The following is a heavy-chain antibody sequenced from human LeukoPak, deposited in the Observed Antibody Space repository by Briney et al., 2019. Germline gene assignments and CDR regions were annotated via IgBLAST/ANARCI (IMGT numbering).Heavy chain of an antibody. J-gene: IGHJ6*03. CDR1: GFTFSSYS. CDR2: ISSSSSCI. Sequence: GGSLRLSCAASGFTFSSYSMNWVRQAPGKGLEWVSSISSSSSCIYYADSVKGRFTISRDNAKNSLYLQMSSLRAEDTAVYYCTRVEETATTAAIIRKYSYYYYMDVWGKGNSVTVSS. D-gene: IGHD4-11*01. CDR3: TRVEETATTAAIIRKYSYYYYMDV. V-gene: IGHV3-21*01.